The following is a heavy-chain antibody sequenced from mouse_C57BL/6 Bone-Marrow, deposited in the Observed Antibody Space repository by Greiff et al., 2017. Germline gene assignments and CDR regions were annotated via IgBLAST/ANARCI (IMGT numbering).Heavy chain of an antibody. CDR1: GYTFTSYW. D-gene: IGHD2-3*01. V-gene: IGHV1-7*01. J-gene: IGHJ3*01. CDR3: ASGYYPPWFAY. CDR2: INPSSGYT. Sequence: VQLVESGAELAKPGASVKLSCKASGYTFTSYWMHWVKQRPGQGLEWIGYINPSSGYTKYNQKFKDKATLTADNSSGKAYMQLSSLTYEATAVYYCASGYYPPWFAYWGQGTLVTVAA.